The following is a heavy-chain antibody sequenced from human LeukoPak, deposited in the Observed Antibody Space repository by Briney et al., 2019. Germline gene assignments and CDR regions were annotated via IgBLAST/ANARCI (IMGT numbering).Heavy chain of an antibody. J-gene: IGHJ4*02. Sequence: SETLSLTCAVYGGSFSAYYWSWIRQPPGKGLEWIGEINHSGSTNYNPSLKSRVTISVDTSKNQFSLKLSSVTAADTAAYYCARGNLAGYSSGWYYWGQGTLVTVSS. CDR3: ARGNLAGYSSGWYY. D-gene: IGHD6-19*01. V-gene: IGHV4-34*01. CDR2: INHSGST. CDR1: GGSFSAYY.